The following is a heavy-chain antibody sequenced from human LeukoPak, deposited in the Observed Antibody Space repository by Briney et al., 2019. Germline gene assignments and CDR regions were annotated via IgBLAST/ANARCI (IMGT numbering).Heavy chain of an antibody. CDR3: ARSYGSGSYGLYYYYYMDV. CDR1: GGSISSSNW. D-gene: IGHD3-10*01. Sequence: SETLSLTCAVSGGSISSSNWWSWVRQPPGKGLEWIGRIYTSGSTNYNPSLKSRVTISVDTSKNQFSLKLSSVTAADTAVYYCARSYGSGSYGLYYYYYMDVWGKGTTVTISS. CDR2: IYTSGST. J-gene: IGHJ6*03. V-gene: IGHV4-4*02.